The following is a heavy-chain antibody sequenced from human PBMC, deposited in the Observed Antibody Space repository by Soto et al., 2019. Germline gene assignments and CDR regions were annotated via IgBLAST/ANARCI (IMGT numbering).Heavy chain of an antibody. CDR1: GRSIRSGDYY. CDR2: IYYSGST. Sequence: LALTCTVTGRSIRSGDYYCSCIRQLPGKGLEWIGYIYYSGSTYYNPSLKSRVTISVDTYKNQFSLKLSSVTAADTAVYYCARRITMIVDNWLDPWGKGTLVTVSS. CDR3: ARRITMIVDNWLDP. J-gene: IGHJ5*02. D-gene: IGHD3-22*01. V-gene: IGHV4-30-4*01.